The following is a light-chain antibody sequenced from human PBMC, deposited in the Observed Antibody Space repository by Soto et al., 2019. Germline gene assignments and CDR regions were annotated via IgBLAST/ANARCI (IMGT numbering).Light chain of an antibody. CDR1: QDISSG. J-gene: IGKJ4*01. Sequence: DIQMTQSPSSVSASVGDRVTITCRASQDISSGLAWYQQKPGKAPKLLISAASKLQSGVPSRFSGSGSGTEFTLSISSLQPEDFASYYCQQANSFPLTFGGGTKVEIK. CDR3: QQANSFPLT. CDR2: AAS. V-gene: IGKV1-12*01.